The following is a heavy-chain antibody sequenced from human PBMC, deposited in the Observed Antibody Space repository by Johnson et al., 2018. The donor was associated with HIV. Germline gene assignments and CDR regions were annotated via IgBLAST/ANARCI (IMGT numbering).Heavy chain of an antibody. CDR3: TTIVQLLEWSIPDAFDI. V-gene: IGHV3-15*01. J-gene: IGHJ3*02. CDR2: IKTKTDGGTT. D-gene: IGHD3-3*01. Sequence: EVQLVESGGGLVKPGGSLRLSCAASGFTFSKAWMNWVRQAPGKGLEWVGRIKTKTDGGTTDYVAPVKGRFTISRDDSKNTLYLQMNSLKTEDTAVYYCTTIVQLLEWSIPDAFDICGQGTMVTVSS. CDR1: GFTFSKAW.